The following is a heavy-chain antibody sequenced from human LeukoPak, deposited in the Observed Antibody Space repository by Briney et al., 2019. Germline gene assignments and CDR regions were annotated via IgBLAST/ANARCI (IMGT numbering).Heavy chain of an antibody. CDR2: ISYDGSNK. Sequence: GGSLRPSCAASGFTFSSYAMHWVRQAPGKGLEWVAVISYDGSNKYYADSVKGRFTISRDNSKNTLYLQMNSLRAEDTAVYYCAREEGSGWYSWFDPWGQGTLVTVSS. D-gene: IGHD6-19*01. J-gene: IGHJ5*02. CDR1: GFTFSSYA. V-gene: IGHV3-30-3*01. CDR3: AREEGSGWYSWFDP.